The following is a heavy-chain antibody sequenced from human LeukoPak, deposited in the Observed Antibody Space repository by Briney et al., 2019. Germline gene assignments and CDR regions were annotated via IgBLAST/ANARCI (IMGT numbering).Heavy chain of an antibody. CDR1: GFTFSSYS. CDR2: ISSSSSYI. Sequence: GSLRLSCAASGFTFSSYSMNWVRQAPGKGLEWVSSISSSSSYIYYADSVKGRFTISRDNAKNSLYLQMNSLRAEDTAVYHRARDQYSGSYYSTLYYWGQGTLVTVSS. CDR3: ARDQYSGSYYSTLYY. J-gene: IGHJ4*02. V-gene: IGHV3-21*01. D-gene: IGHD1-26*01.